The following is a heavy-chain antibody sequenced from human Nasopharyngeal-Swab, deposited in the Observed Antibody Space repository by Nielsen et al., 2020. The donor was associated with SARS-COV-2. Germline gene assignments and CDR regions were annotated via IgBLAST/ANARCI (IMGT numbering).Heavy chain of an antibody. CDR1: GFTFSSYW. CDR2: ISGSGGST. V-gene: IGHV3-23*01. D-gene: IGHD3-22*01. J-gene: IGHJ4*02. Sequence: GESLKISCAASGFTFSSYWMSWVRQAPGKGLEWVSAISGSGGSTYYADSVKGRFTISRDNSKNTLYLQMNSLRAEDTAVYYCAKVAITMIVVPNGGFDYWGQGTLVTVSS. CDR3: AKVAITMIVVPNGGFDY.